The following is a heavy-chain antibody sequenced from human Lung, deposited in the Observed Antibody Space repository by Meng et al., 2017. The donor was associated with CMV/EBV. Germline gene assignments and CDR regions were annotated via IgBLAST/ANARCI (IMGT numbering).Heavy chain of an antibody. CDR3: ARADKARLDY. J-gene: IGHJ4*02. V-gene: IGHV4-4*02. CDR2: IYHSGIT. Sequence: AQVQESRAGLVEPSGPPPLTCGGAGGSMRSTHWRTWGRQAPGKGLVWIGAIYHSGITNNKPLTLRGVTIPADKPKTQFCFKLSSVTAAYTAVNYCARADKARLDYWGQGTLVTVSS. CDR1: GGSMRSTHW.